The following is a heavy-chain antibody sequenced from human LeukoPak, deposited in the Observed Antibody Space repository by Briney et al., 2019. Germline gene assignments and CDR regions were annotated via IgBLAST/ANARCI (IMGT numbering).Heavy chain of an antibody. D-gene: IGHD2-2*01. Sequence: PGGSLRLSCAASGFTFSSYAMTWVRQAPGKGLEWVSAISGSGGTTYYADSVKGRFTISRDNSKNTLYLQMSSLRAEDTAVYYCAREAVPAASNYYYYYMDVWGKGTTVTVSS. CDR2: ISGSGGTT. CDR1: GFTFSSYA. CDR3: AREAVPAASNYYYYYMDV. V-gene: IGHV3-23*01. J-gene: IGHJ6*03.